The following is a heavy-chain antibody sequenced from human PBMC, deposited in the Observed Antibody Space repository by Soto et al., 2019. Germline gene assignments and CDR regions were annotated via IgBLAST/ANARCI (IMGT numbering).Heavy chain of an antibody. Sequence: QVQLVQSGAEVKKPEASVKVSCKASGYTFTSYYMHWVRQAPGQGLEWMGIINPSGGSTSYAQKFQGRVTMTRDTSTSTVYMELSSLRSEDTAVYYCARMKPSAYDSSGYYSDYYGMDVWGQGTTVTVSS. CDR3: ARMKPSAYDSSGYYSDYYGMDV. D-gene: IGHD3-22*01. V-gene: IGHV1-46*01. CDR1: GYTFTSYY. CDR2: INPSGGST. J-gene: IGHJ6*02.